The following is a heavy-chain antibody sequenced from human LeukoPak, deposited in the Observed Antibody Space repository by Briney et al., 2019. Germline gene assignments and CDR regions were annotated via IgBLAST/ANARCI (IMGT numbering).Heavy chain of an antibody. CDR3: ARDRESESDSEGDY. CDR1: GFTFSRFW. CDR2: IKQGGSEI. J-gene: IGHJ4*02. Sequence: PGGSLRPSCSASGFTFSRFWMSWVRQAPGKGLEYVALIKQGGSEIYHMDSVKGRFTISRDDATNSLYLQMNSLRVEDTALYYCARDRESESDSEGDYWGQGTLVTVSS. D-gene: IGHD4-11*01. V-gene: IGHV3-7*01.